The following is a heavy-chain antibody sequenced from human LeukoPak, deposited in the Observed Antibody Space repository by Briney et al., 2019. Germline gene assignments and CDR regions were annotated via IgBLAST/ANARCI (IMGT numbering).Heavy chain of an antibody. CDR3: ARGRGYGAYDWNDY. D-gene: IGHD5-12*01. CDR2: IHSGGAT. J-gene: IGHJ4*02. Sequence: QPGGSLRLSCAASGFTFSRYGMHWVRQAPGKGLEWVSVIHSGGATYYADSVKGRFTISRDNSKNTLYLQMNTLRAEDTAVYYCARGRGYGAYDWNDYWGQGTLVTVSS. V-gene: IGHV3-53*01. CDR1: GFTFSRYG.